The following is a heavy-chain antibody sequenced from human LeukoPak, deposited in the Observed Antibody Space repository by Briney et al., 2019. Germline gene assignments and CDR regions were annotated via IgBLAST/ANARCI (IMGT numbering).Heavy chain of an antibody. CDR2: ISGSGYTT. V-gene: IGHV3-23*01. CDR1: GFTFSSYA. D-gene: IGHD5-12*01. CDR3: ANRGVASLEKWYYFDY. Sequence: GGSLRLSCAASGFTFSSYALTWVRQAPGKGLEWVSGISGSGYTTYYADSVKGRFTISRDNSKNTLYLQMYSLRAEDTAVYYCANRGVASLEKWYYFDYWGQGTPVTVSS. J-gene: IGHJ4*02.